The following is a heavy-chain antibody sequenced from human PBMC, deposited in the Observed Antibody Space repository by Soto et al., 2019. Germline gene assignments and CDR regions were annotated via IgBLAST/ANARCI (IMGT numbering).Heavy chain of an antibody. CDR1: GYTFTSYG. CDR3: ARVQSSLVLRMSEWFPYGMDV. Sequence: ASVKVSCKASGYTFTSYGISWVRQAPGQGLEWMGWISAYNGNTNYALKLQGRVTITTDTSTTTAYMELRSLTSDDTAVYFCARVQSSLVLRMSEWFPYGMDVWGQGATVTVSS. CDR2: ISAYNGNT. V-gene: IGHV1-18*04. D-gene: IGHD3-3*01. J-gene: IGHJ6*02.